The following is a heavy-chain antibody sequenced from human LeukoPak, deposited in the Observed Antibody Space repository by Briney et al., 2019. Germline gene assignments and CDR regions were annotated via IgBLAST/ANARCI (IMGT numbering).Heavy chain of an antibody. CDR1: GYTFTGYY. J-gene: IGHJ4*02. CDR3: ARDRIPVYYDILTGYRFDY. D-gene: IGHD3-9*01. CDR2: INPNSGGT. Sequence: ASVKVSCKASGYTFTGYYMHWVRQAPGRGLEWMGWINPNSGGTNYAQKFQGRVTMTRDTSISTAYMELSRLRSDDTAVYYCARDRIPVYYDILTGYRFDYWGQGTLVTVSS. V-gene: IGHV1-2*02.